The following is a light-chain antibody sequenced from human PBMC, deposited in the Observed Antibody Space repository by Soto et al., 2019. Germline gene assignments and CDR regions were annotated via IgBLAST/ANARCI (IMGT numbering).Light chain of an antibody. Sequence: QSALTQPASVSGSPGQTITISCSGTSSDVGGYKYVSWYQQHPRKAPKLMIYEVSYRPSGVSNRFSGSKSGNTASLTISGLQAEDEADNYCSSYTTSNTLVFGTGTKVTVL. J-gene: IGLJ1*01. CDR2: EVS. CDR1: SSDVGGYKY. CDR3: SSYTTSNTLV. V-gene: IGLV2-14*01.